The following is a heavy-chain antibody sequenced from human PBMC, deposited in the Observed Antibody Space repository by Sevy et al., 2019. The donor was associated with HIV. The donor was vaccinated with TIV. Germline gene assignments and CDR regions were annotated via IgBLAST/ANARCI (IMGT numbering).Heavy chain of an antibody. CDR1: GGSFSGYY. J-gene: IGHJ4*02. D-gene: IGHD6-19*01. V-gene: IGHV4-34*01. CDR2: INHSGST. CDR3: ALAYSSGWYGG. Sequence: SETLSLTCAVYGGSFSGYYWSWIRQPPGKGLEWIEEINHSGSTNYNPSLKSRVTISVETSKNQFSLKLSSVTAADTAVYYCALAYSSGWYGGWGQGTLVTVSS.